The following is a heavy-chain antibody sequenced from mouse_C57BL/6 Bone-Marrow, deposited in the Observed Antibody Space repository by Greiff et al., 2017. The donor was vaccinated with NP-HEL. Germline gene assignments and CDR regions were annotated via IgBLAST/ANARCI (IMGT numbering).Heavy chain of an antibody. CDR3: ARRWNYIDY. V-gene: IGHV1-69*01. CDR2: IDPSDSYT. J-gene: IGHJ2*01. CDR1: GYTFTSYW. Sequence: VQLQQPGAELVMPGASVKLSCKASGYTFTSYWMHWVKQSPGQGLEWIGEIDPSDSYTNYNHKFKGKSTLTVDKSSSTAYMQLSSLTSEDSAVYYCARRWNYIDYWGQGTTLTVSS.